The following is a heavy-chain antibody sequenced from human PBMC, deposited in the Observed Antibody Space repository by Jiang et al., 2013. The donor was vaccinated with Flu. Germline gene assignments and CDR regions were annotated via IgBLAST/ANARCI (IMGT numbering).Heavy chain of an antibody. D-gene: IGHD3-9*01. V-gene: IGHV3-30*02. CDR1: GFTFSYYA. J-gene: IGHJ4*02. CDR2: IRFDGSDK. Sequence: GGSLRLSCAASGFTFSYYAMYWVRQAPGKGLEWVASIRFDGSDKYYAESVKGRFTISRDNSRSTLYLHMNSLRAEDTSVYYCATLRGSSYDTYLADYWGQGILVTVSS. CDR3: ATLRGSSYDTYLADY.